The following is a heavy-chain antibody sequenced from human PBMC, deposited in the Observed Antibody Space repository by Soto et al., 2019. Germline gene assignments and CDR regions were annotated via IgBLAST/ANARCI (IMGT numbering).Heavy chain of an antibody. CDR3: AKDPDCGGDCPLQD. V-gene: IGHV3-23*01. Sequence: EVELLESGGGLVQPGGSLRLSCAASGFTFSSYAMSWVRQAPGKGLEWVSAISGSGGSTYYADSVKGRFTISRDNSKNTLYLQMNSLRAEDTAVYYCAKDPDCGGDCPLQDWGQGTLVTVSS. CDR1: GFTFSSYA. D-gene: IGHD2-21*02. CDR2: ISGSGGST. J-gene: IGHJ4*02.